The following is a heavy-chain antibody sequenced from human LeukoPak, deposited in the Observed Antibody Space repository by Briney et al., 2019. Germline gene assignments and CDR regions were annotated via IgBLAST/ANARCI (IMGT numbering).Heavy chain of an antibody. CDR3: AKDYYYDSSGYYAYYYGMDV. J-gene: IGHJ6*02. D-gene: IGHD3-22*01. Sequence: GGSLRLSCAASGFTFSSYGMHWVRQAPGKGLEWVAVISYDGSNKYYADSVKGRFTISRDNSKNTLYLQMNSLRAEDTAVYYCAKDYYYDSSGYYAYYYGMDVWGQGTTVTVSS. V-gene: IGHV3-30*18. CDR2: ISYDGSNK. CDR1: GFTFSSYG.